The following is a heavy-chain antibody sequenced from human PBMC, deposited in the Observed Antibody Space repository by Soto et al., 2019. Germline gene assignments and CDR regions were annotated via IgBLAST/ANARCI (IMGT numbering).Heavy chain of an antibody. Sequence: QVQLQESGPGLVKPSQTLSLTCTVSGGFISTVNYWWSWIRQSPDMGLEWIGHIYNGGRTYNNPSLESRVTMSVDTSKNQLSLTLSSVSAADTAVYYCARGPSGDKVDSWGQGTLVTVSS. J-gene: IGHJ4*02. CDR3: ARGPSGDKVDS. V-gene: IGHV4-30-4*01. CDR1: GGFISTVNYW. D-gene: IGHD7-27*01. CDR2: IYNGGRT.